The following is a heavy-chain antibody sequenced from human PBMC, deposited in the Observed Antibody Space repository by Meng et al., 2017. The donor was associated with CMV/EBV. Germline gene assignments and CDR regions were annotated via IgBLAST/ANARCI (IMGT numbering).Heavy chain of an antibody. CDR3: ARGPYCSGGSCYSVYYYYSMDV. CDR2: ISFDGSNK. CDR1: GFTFRSYT. J-gene: IGHJ6*02. V-gene: IGHV3-30-3*01. Sequence: GGSLRLSCAASGFTFRSYTMHWVRQAPGKGLEWVAIISFDGSNKCYADSVKGRFTISRDNSKNTLYLHMNSLRAEDTAVYYCARGPYCSGGSCYSVYYYYSMDVWGQGTTVTVSS. D-gene: IGHD2-15*01.